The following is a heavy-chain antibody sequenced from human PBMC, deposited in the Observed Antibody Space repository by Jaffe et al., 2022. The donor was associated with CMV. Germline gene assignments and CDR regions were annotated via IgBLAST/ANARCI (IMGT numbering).Heavy chain of an antibody. CDR3: ARGPGYSGYDLDYYYYMDV. CDR1: GFTFSSYW. V-gene: IGHV3-74*01. Sequence: EVQLVESGGGLVQPGGSLRLSCAASGFTFSSYWMHWVRQAPGKGLVWVSRINSDGSSTSYADSVKGRFTISRDNAKNTLYLQMNSLRAEDTAVYYCARGPGYSGYDLDYYYYMDVWGKGTTVTVSS. J-gene: IGHJ6*03. D-gene: IGHD5-12*01. CDR2: INSDGSST.